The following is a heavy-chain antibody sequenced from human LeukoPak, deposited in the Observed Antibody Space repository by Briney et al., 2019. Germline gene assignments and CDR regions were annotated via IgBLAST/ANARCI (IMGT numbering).Heavy chain of an antibody. CDR3: ARENFYGMDV. CDR1: GFNVSSTY. V-gene: IGHV3-66*01. J-gene: IGHJ6*02. Sequence: GGSLRLSCVASGFNVSSTYMNWVRQAPGKGLEWVSLINSGGTTYYPDSVKGRFTIARDNSKNTLFLQMNSLRAEDSGVYYCARENFYGMDVWGQGTTVTVSS. CDR2: INSGGTT.